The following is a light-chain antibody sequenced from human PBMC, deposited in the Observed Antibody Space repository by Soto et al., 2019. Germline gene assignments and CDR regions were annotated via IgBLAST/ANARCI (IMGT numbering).Light chain of an antibody. J-gene: IGLJ1*01. CDR3: KSYAGSNTYV. Sequence: QSLLTQPPSASGSPGQSVTISCTGTKSDIGVYDFVSWYQHHPGKAPRLIIYEVVQRPSGFPDRFSGSKSGNTASLTVSGLQAADEADYFCKSYAGSNTYVFGSGTKVTVL. CDR2: EVV. CDR1: KSDIGVYDF. V-gene: IGLV2-8*01.